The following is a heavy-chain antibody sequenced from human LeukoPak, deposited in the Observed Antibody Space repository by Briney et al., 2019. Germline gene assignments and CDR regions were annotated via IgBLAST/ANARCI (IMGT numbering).Heavy chain of an antibody. CDR2: ISSNGGTI. CDR3: AREEDYGDYAAFDI. Sequence: GGSLRLSCSASGFTFSSYAMHWVRQAPGNGLEYVSAISSNGGTIYYPDSVKGRFTISRDNAKNSLYLQMNSLRDEDTAVYYCAREEDYGDYAAFDIWGQGTMVTVSS. V-gene: IGHV3-64*04. D-gene: IGHD4-17*01. CDR1: GFTFSSYA. J-gene: IGHJ3*02.